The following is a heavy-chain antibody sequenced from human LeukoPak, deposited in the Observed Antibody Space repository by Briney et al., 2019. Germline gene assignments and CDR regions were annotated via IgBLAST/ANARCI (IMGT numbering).Heavy chain of an antibody. D-gene: IGHD3-16*02. CDR1: GGSISSYY. V-gene: IGHV4-4*07. CDR2: IYTSGST. CDR3: ARDDTTWGYDYVWGSYRYNWFDP. J-gene: IGHJ5*02. Sequence: SETLSLTCTVSGGSISSYYWSWIRQPAGKGLEWIGRIYTSGSTNYNPSLKSRVTMSVDTSKNQFSLKLSSVTAADTAVYYCARDDTTWGYDYVWGSYRYNWFDPWGQGTLVTVSS.